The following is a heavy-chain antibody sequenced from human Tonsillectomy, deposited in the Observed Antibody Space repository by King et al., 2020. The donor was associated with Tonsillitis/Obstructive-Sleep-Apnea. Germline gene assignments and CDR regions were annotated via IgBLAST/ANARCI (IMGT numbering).Heavy chain of an antibody. CDR3: ARPRVGYFDY. V-gene: IGHV5-51*01. CDR2: IYPGDSDT. J-gene: IGHJ4*02. Sequence: VQLVESGAEVKKPGESLKISCKASGYSFSSYWIGWVRQMPGNGLEWMGIIYPGDSDTRYSPSFQGLVTISADKSITTAYLQWSSLKASDTALYYCARPRVGYFDYWGQGTLVTVSS. D-gene: IGHD3-10*01. CDR1: GYSFSSYW.